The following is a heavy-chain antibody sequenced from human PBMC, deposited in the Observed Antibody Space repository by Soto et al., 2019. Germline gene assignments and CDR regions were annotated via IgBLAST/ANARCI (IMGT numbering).Heavy chain of an antibody. V-gene: IGHV3-66*04. CDR1: GFTVSNNY. Sequence: GGSLRLSCAASGFTVSNNYMSWVRQAPGKGLEYVSVIYSGGGTYYADSVKGRFTISRDSSKNTLYLQMNSLGAEDTAVYYCARHPERIAQIGWFDPWGQGTLVTVSS. D-gene: IGHD6-13*01. CDR2: IYSGGGT. CDR3: ARHPERIAQIGWFDP. J-gene: IGHJ5*02.